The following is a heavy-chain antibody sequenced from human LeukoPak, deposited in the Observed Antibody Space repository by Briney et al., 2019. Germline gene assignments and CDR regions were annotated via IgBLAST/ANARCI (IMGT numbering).Heavy chain of an antibody. CDR1: GFSFSSYG. J-gene: IGHJ4*02. V-gene: IGHV3-30*02. CDR3: VKPPYCSTTSCLTFDS. Sequence: GGSLRLSCAASGFSFSSYGMHWVRQAPGKGLEWVAFIRCDGSEKYCGDSVKGRFTVARDNSRNTLFLQINSLTTEDTAMYYCVKPPYCSTTSCLTFDSWGQGTLVTVSS. CDR2: IRCDGSEK. D-gene: IGHD2-2*01.